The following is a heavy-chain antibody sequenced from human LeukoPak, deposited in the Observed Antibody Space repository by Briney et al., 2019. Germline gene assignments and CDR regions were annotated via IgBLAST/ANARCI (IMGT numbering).Heavy chain of an antibody. J-gene: IGHJ6*03. V-gene: IGHV4-4*07. Sequence: SETLSLTCTVSGDSMSNYYWNWIRQPAGKGLEWIGRVYTNGNTKYNPSLKSRVTMSVDTSKNQFSLRLNSVTAADTAVYYCARGHCGGTGCLTYYNYYYMDVWGKGTTVTVSS. CDR2: VYTNGNT. D-gene: IGHD2-21*01. CDR3: ARGHCGGTGCLTYYNYYYMDV. CDR1: GDSMSNYY.